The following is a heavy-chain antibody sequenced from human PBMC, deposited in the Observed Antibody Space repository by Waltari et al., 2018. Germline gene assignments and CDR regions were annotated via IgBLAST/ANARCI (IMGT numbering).Heavy chain of an antibody. CDR2: FHYSGST. Sequence: QVQLQESGPGLGKPSETLSLTCTVSGGSFSSYFWRWIRQPPGKGLEWIGGFHYSGSTHYHPPLNRRPTLAVDTTKNLFSLKLSLVTASDTAVSYWARGGAAFDSPGQATMATVSS. CDR1: GGSFSSYF. J-gene: IGHJ3*02. V-gene: IGHV4-59*01. CDR3: ARGGAAFDS.